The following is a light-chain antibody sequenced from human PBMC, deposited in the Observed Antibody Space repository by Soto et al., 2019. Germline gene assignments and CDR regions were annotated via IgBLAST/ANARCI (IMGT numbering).Light chain of an antibody. CDR3: TSYPRYRVLV. CDR2: EVS. CDR1: SSDIGGYKY. Sequence: QSVLTQPASVSGSLGQSITISCTGTSSDIGGYKYVSWYQQHPGKAPKLIIFEVSNRPSGVSDRFSGSNSGNTASLTISGLRAEDEADYYCTSYPRYRVLVFGGGTKGTVL. J-gene: IGLJ3*02. V-gene: IGLV2-14*01.